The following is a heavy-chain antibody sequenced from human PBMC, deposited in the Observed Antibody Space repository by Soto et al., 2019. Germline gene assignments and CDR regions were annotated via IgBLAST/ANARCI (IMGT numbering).Heavy chain of an antibody. CDR1: GGSISSYY. CDR3: ARLYSRESYALDI. D-gene: IGHD6-13*01. J-gene: IGHJ3*02. V-gene: IGHV4-59*08. Sequence: SETLSLTCTVSGGSISSYYWSWIRQPPGKGLEWIGFIYYSWSTNYNPSLKIRVTISVDTSKNQFSLKLSSVTAADTAVYYCARLYSRESYALDIWGQGTMVTVSS. CDR2: IYYSWST.